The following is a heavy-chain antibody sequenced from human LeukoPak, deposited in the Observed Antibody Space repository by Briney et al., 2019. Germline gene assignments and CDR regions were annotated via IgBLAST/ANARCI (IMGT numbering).Heavy chain of an antibody. CDR3: ARDFSTPWFDP. J-gene: IGHJ5*02. V-gene: IGHV1-46*01. Sequence: GSVKVSCKASGYTFTSYYMHWVRQAPGQGLEWMGIINPSGGSTSYAQKFQGRVTMTRDTSTSTVYMELSSLRSEDTAVYYCARDFSTPWFDPWGQGTLVTVSS. CDR1: GYTFTSYY. CDR2: INPSGGST. D-gene: IGHD2-15*01.